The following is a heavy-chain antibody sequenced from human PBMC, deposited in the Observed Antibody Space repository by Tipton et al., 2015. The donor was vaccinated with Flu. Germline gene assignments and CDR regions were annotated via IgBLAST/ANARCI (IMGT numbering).Heavy chain of an antibody. CDR1: SGSIGSTNYF. D-gene: IGHD3-10*02. CDR3: ARLSYYDVDLKNFYFDH. V-gene: IGHV4-39*01. CDR2: IYPSGTT. Sequence: TLSLTCTVSSGSIGSTNYFCAWIRQPPGKRLELIGSIYPSGTTYYNPSLKSRVTISADTSKSQFSLMLRSVTAADTAVYYCARLSYYDVDLKNFYFDHWGQGALVTVSS. J-gene: IGHJ4*02.